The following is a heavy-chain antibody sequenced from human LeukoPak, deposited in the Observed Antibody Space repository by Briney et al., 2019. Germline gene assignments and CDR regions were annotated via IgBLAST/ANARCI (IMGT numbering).Heavy chain of an antibody. CDR2: INPNDWDT. CDR3: ARDDYGGRQYFEN. J-gene: IGHJ4*02. Sequence: ASVTVSCKASGYTFTKNFLHWVRQAPGQGLAWVGWINPNDWDTLYAQKFQGRVTMTTHTSLTTAYMEMSTLTSDDTAVYYCARDDYGGRQYFENWGQGTLVTVSS. D-gene: IGHD4-23*01. CDR1: GYTFTKNF. V-gene: IGHV1-2*02.